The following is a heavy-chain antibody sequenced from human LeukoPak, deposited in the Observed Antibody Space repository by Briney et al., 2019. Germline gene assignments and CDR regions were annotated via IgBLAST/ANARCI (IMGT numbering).Heavy chain of an antibody. V-gene: IGHV4-59*08. Sequence: ASETLSLTCTVSGGSISPYYWSWIRQPPEKGLEWIGYIYDSGSTNYNPSLRSRVTISVDTSKSQFSLKLSSVTAADAAVYYCATANGDYVDYWGQGTPVTVSS. CDR3: ATANGDYVDY. J-gene: IGHJ4*02. D-gene: IGHD4-17*01. CDR1: GGSISPYY. CDR2: IYDSGST.